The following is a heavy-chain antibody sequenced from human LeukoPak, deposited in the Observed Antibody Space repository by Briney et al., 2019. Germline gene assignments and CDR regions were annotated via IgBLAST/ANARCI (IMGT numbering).Heavy chain of an antibody. J-gene: IGHJ4*02. Sequence: PGGSLRLSCQTSGFVFSNYGMHWVRQAPGKGLGWVAFVRYDESNEYYADSVKGRFTISRDNSRNTLYLQMNSLRAEDTGVYSCAKDSNSGYVSVGPDYWGLGTLVTVSS. CDR2: VRYDESNE. CDR3: AKDSNSGYVSVGPDY. D-gene: IGHD5-12*01. V-gene: IGHV3-30*02. CDR1: GFVFSNYG.